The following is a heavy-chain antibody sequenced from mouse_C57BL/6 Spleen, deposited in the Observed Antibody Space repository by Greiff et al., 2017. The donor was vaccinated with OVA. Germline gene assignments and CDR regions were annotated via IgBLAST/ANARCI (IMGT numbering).Heavy chain of an antibody. V-gene: IGHV1-82*01. J-gene: IGHJ2*01. D-gene: IGHD1-1*01. CDR1: GYAFSSSW. CDR2: IYPGDGDT. CDR3: ARGLFITTVENY. Sequence: VQLVESGPELVKPGASVKISCKASGYAFSSSWMNWVKQRPGKGLEWIGRIYPGDGDTNYNGKFKGKATLTADKSSSTAYMQLSSLTSEDSAVYFCARGLFITTVENYWGQGTTLTVSS.